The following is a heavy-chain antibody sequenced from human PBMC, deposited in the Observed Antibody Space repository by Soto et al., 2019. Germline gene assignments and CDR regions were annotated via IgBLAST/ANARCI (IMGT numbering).Heavy chain of an antibody. D-gene: IGHD2-2*01. V-gene: IGHV3-23*01. J-gene: IGHJ5*02. CDR3: AKEEHQQFIWFDP. CDR1: GFTFSDHA. Sequence: EVQLLESGGNLVQPGGSLRVSCAASGFTFSDHAMSWVRQAPGKGLEWVSAISGDGDGTYYADSVKGRFIISRDNSKNTLYLQMNSLRADDTAVYYCAKEEHQQFIWFDPWGQGTLVTVS. CDR2: ISGDGDGT.